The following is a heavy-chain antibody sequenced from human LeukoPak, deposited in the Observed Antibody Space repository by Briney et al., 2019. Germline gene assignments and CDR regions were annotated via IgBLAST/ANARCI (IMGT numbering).Heavy chain of an antibody. CDR1: GFTFSSYG. V-gene: IGHV3-33*01. J-gene: IGHJ4*02. D-gene: IGHD5-12*01. CDR3: ARDIVATGRALDY. CDR2: IWYDGSNK. Sequence: GRSLRLSCAASGFTFSSYGMHWVRQAPGKGLEWVAVIWYDGSNKYYADSVKGRFTISRDNSKNTLYLQMNSLRAEDTAVYYCARDIVATGRALDYWGQGTLVTVSS.